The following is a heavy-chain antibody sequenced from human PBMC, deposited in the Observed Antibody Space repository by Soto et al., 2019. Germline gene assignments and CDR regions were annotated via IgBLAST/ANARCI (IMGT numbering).Heavy chain of an antibody. D-gene: IGHD3-9*01. CDR1: GFTFSSYA. V-gene: IGHV3-23*01. J-gene: IGHJ6*02. CDR2: ISGSGGST. Sequence: GGSLRLSCAASGFTFSSYAMSWVRPAPGKGLEWVSAISGSGGSTYYADSVKGRFTISRDNSKNTLYLQLNSLRAEDPAVYYCAKSLVTVYDILTVSDSYYYGMAVWGQGTRVTVSS. CDR3: AKSLVTVYDILTVSDSYYYGMAV.